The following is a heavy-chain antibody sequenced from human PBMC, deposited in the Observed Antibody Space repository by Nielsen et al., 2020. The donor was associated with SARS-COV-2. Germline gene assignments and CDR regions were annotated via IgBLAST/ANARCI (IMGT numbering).Heavy chain of an antibody. Sequence: GESLKISCAASGFTFSSYWMHWVRQAPGKGLVWVSRINRGGSRTSYADSVKGRFTISRDNAKNTLYLQMNSLRAEDTAVYYCGVAGGYWGQGTLVTVSS. J-gene: IGHJ4*02. CDR3: GVAGGY. D-gene: IGHD6-19*01. CDR1: GFTFSSYW. CDR2: INRGGSRT. V-gene: IGHV3-74*01.